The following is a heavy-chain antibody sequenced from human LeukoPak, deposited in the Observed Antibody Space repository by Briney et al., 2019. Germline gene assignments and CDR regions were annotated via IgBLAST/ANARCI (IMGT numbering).Heavy chain of an antibody. CDR2: INHSGST. Sequence: PSETLSLTCAVYGGSSSGYYWSWIRQPPGKGLEWIGEINHSGSTNYNPSLKSRVTISVDTSKNQFSLKLSSVTAADTAVYYCARAQTTVTTRDYWGQGTLVTVSS. J-gene: IGHJ4*02. CDR1: GGSSSGYY. CDR3: ARAQTTVTTRDY. D-gene: IGHD4-11*01. V-gene: IGHV4-34*01.